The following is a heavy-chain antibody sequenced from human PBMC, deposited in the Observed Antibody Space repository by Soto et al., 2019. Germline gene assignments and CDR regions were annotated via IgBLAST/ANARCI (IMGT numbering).Heavy chain of an antibody. CDR3: ARDRYSYYDFWSGSLPYYYYGMDV. J-gene: IGHJ6*02. CDR2: IKQDGSEK. CDR1: GLTFSDYY. D-gene: IGHD3-3*01. Sequence: PGGSLRLSCAASGLTFSDYYMSWIRQAPGKGLEWVANIKQDGSEKYYVDSVKGRFTISRDNAKNSLYLQMNSLRAEDTAVYYCARDRYSYYDFWSGSLPYYYYGMDVWGQGTTVTAP. V-gene: IGHV3-7*01.